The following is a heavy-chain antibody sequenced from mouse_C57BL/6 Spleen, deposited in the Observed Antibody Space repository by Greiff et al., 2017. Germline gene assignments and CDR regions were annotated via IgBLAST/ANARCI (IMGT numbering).Heavy chain of an antibody. CDR2: IDPSDSYT. J-gene: IGHJ2*01. CDR3: ARRLRFYVDY. V-gene: IGHV1-69*01. Sequence: QVQLQQPGAELVMPGASVKLSCKASGYTFTSYWMHWVKQRPGQGLEWIGEIDPSDSYTNYNQKFKGKSTLAVDKSSSTAYMQLSSLTSEDSAVYYCARRLRFYVDYWGQGTTLTVSS. CDR1: GYTFTSYW. D-gene: IGHD1-1*01.